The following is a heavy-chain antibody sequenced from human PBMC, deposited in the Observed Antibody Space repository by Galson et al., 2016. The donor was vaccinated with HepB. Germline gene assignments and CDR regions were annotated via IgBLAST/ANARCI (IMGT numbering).Heavy chain of an antibody. V-gene: IGHV3-21*01. Sequence: SLRLSCAASGFTFSSYSMNWVRQAPGKGLEWVSSISSSSSYIYYADSVKGRFTISRDNAKNSLYLQMNSLRAEDTAVYYCARVESGSYRTYYFDYWGQGTLVTVSS. D-gene: IGHD1-26*01. CDR2: ISSSSSYI. J-gene: IGHJ4*02. CDR3: ARVESGSYRTYYFDY. CDR1: GFTFSSYS.